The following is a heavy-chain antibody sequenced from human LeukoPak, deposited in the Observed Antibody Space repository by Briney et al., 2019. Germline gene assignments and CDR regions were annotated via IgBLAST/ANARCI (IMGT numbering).Heavy chain of an antibody. CDR2: ISGSGGST. Sequence: GGSLRLSCAASGFTFSSYAMSWVRQAPGKGLEWVSAISGSGGSTYYADSVKGRFTISRDNSKNTLYLQMNSLRAEDTALYYCARTGYSSSWYDAFDIWGQGTMVTVSS. CDR1: GFTFSSYA. V-gene: IGHV3-23*01. D-gene: IGHD6-13*01. CDR3: ARTGYSSSWYDAFDI. J-gene: IGHJ3*02.